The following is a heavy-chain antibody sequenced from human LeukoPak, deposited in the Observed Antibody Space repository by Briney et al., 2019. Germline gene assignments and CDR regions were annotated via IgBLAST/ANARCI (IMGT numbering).Heavy chain of an antibody. D-gene: IGHD3-16*01. CDR3: ARDRGLGHDY. CDR1: GGSISSYY. V-gene: IGHV4-59*01. Sequence: SETLSLTCTVSGGSISSYYGSWIRQPPGKGLEWIGYIYYSGSTNYNPSLKSRVTISVDTSKNQFSLKLSSVTAADTAVYYCARDRGLGHDYWGQGTLVTVSS. J-gene: IGHJ4*02. CDR2: IYYSGST.